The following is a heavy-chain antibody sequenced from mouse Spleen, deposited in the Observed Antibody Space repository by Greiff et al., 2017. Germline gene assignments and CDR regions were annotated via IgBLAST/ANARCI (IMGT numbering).Heavy chain of an antibody. D-gene: IGHD2-14*01. CDR2: IYPGSGNT. V-gene: IGHV1-76*01. CDR1: DYTFTDYY. Sequence: QVQLQQSGAELVRPGASVKLSCKASDYTFTDYYINWVKQRPGQGLEWIARIYPGSGNTYYNEKFKGKATLTAEKSSSTAYMHLSSLTSEDSAVYFCARSNYRYPYYAVDYWGQGTSVTVSS. J-gene: IGHJ4*01. CDR3: ARSNYRYPYYAVDY.